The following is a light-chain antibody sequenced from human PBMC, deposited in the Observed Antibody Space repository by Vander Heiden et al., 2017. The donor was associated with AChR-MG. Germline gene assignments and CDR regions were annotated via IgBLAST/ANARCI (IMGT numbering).Light chain of an antibody. CDR2: SLT. Sequence: QTVVTQEPSLTVSPGGAVTLTCASSTGAVTSHYYPNWFQQKPGQAPRALIYSLTDKHSWTPARFSGSLLGGKAALTLSGVQPEDEAEYYCLLYYGGAWVFGGGTKLTVL. V-gene: IGLV7-43*01. CDR3: LLYYGGAWV. J-gene: IGLJ3*02. CDR1: TGAVTSHYY.